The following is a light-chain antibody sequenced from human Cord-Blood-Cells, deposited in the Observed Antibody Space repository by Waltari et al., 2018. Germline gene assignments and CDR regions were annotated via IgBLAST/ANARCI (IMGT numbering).Light chain of an antibody. Sequence: IVMTQSPDSLAVSLGERAPLNCKSSQSVLYSSNNKNYLAWYQQKPGQPPKLLIYWASTRESGVTDRFSGSGSGTDFTLTISSLQAEDVAVYYCQQYYSTPWTFGQGTKVEIK. CDR1: QSVLYSSNNKNY. V-gene: IGKV4-1*01. CDR3: QQYYSTPWT. J-gene: IGKJ1*01. CDR2: WAS.